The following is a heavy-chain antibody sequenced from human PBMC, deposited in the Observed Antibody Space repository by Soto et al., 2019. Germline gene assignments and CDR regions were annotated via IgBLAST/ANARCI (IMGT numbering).Heavy chain of an antibody. CDR3: AKDDYSGT. CDR2: ISYDGSNK. V-gene: IGHV3-30*18. Sequence: GGSLRLSCAASGFTFSSYGMHWVRQAPGKGLEWVAVISYDGSNKYYADSVKGRFTISRDNSKNTLYLQMNSLRAEDTAVYYCAKDDYSGTWGQGTLVTVSS. J-gene: IGHJ5*02. CDR1: GFTFSSYG. D-gene: IGHD1-26*01.